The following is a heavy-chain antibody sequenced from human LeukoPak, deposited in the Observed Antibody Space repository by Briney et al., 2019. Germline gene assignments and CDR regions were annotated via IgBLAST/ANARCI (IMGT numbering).Heavy chain of an antibody. CDR3: TTDHDILTGYYDY. J-gene: IGHJ4*02. D-gene: IGHD3-9*01. Sequence: TGGSLRLSCAASGFTFSNAWMSGVRQAPGKGREWGGRIKSKNDGGTTDYAAPVKGRFTISRDDSKNTLYLQMNSLKTEDTAVYYCTTDHDILTGYYDYWGQGTLVTVSS. CDR1: GFTFSNAW. V-gene: IGHV3-15*01. CDR2: IKSKNDGGTT.